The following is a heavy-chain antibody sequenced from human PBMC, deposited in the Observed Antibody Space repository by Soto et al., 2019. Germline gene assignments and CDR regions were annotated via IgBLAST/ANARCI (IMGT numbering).Heavy chain of an antibody. D-gene: IGHD2-2*01. CDR1: GYTFTGYY. CDR2: INPNSGGT. CDR3: ARGPLRCSSASCREEYYYYYGMDV. Sequence: ASVKVSCKASGYTFTGYYMHWVQQAPGQGLEWMGWINPNSGGTNYAQKFQGRVTMTRDTPISTAYMDVRSLRSDGTAVYYCARGPLRCSSASCREEYYYYYGMDVWGQGTTVTVSS. V-gene: IGHV1-2*02. J-gene: IGHJ6*02.